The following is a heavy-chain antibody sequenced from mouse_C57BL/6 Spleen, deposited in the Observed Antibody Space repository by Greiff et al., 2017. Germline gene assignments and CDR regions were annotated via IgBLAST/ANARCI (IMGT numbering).Heavy chain of an antibody. Sequence: QVQLQQPGAELVKPGASVKLSCKASGYTFTSYWMHWVKQRPGQGLEWIGMIHPNSGSTNYNEKFKSKATLTVDKSSSTAYMQLSSLTSEDSAVXYCARCDCDYDDEGFAYWGQGTLVTVSA. CDR3: ARCDCDYDDEGFAY. D-gene: IGHD2-4*01. V-gene: IGHV1-64*01. CDR1: GYTFTSYW. J-gene: IGHJ3*01. CDR2: IHPNSGST.